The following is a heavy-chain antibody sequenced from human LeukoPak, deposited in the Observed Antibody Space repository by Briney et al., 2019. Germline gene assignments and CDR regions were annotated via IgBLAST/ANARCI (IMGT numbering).Heavy chain of an antibody. CDR3: ARDMVMVTYWFDP. CDR2: INPNSGGT. D-gene: IGHD5-18*01. J-gene: IGHJ5*02. V-gene: IGHV1-2*02. CDR1: GYTFTGYY. Sequence: ASVKVSCKASGYTFTGYYMHWVRQAPGQGLEWMGWINPNSGGTNYAQKFQGRVTMTRDTSISTAYMELSRLRSGDTAVYYCARDMVMVTYWFDPWGQGTLVTVSS.